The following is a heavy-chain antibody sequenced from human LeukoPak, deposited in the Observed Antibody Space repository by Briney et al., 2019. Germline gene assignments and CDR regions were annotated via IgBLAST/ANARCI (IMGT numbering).Heavy chain of an antibody. J-gene: IGHJ4*02. Sequence: ASVKVSCTASGGTFSSYAISWVRQAPGQGLEWMGRIIPILGIANYAQKFQGRVTITADKSTSTAYMELSSLRSEDTAVYYCARAPPYGDSLFDYWGQGTLVTVSS. CDR3: ARAPPYGDSLFDY. CDR2: IIPILGIA. D-gene: IGHD4-17*01. V-gene: IGHV1-69*04. CDR1: GGTFSSYA.